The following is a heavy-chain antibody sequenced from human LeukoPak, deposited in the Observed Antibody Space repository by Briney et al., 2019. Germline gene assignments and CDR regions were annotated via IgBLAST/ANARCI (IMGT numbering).Heavy chain of an antibody. CDR3: AKGYYGASATHFDS. CDR1: GFTFSSYS. V-gene: IGHV3-48*01. CDR2: ISSSSSTI. D-gene: IGHD4-17*01. J-gene: IGHJ4*02. Sequence: GGSLRLSCAASGFTFSSYSMNWVRQAPGKGLEWVSYISSSSSTIYYTDSVKGRFTNSRDNAKNSLYLQMNSLRAEDTALYYCAKGYYGASATHFDSWGQGTLVTVSS.